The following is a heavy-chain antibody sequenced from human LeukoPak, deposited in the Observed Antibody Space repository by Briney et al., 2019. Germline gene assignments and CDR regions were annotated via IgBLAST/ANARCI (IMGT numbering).Heavy chain of an antibody. CDR3: AKVEDFWSGYRYYYYMDV. D-gene: IGHD3-3*01. Sequence: GGSLRLSCAASGFTFSSYGMHWVRQAPGKGLEWVAVIWYGGSNRYYADSVKGRFTISRDNSKNTLYLQMNSLRAEDTAVYYCAKVEDFWSGYRYYYYMDVWGKGTTVTVSS. CDR1: GFTFSSYG. J-gene: IGHJ6*03. CDR2: IWYGGSNR. V-gene: IGHV3-30*02.